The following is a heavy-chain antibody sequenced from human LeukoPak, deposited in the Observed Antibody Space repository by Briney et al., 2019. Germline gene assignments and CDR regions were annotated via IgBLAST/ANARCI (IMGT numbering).Heavy chain of an antibody. V-gene: IGHV3-30*18. D-gene: IGHD5-18*01. Sequence: GSLRLSCAASGFTFSSYGMHWVRPAPGKGLEWVAVISYDGSNKYYADSVKGRFTISRDNSKNTLYLQMNSLRAEDTAVYYCAKAARIQLWLLDYWGQGTLVTVSS. CDR2: ISYDGSNK. CDR1: GFTFSSYG. J-gene: IGHJ4*02. CDR3: AKAARIQLWLLDY.